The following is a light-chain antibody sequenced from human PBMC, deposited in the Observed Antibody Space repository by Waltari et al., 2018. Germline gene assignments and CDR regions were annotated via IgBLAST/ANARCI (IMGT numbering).Light chain of an antibody. CDR3: QHYDNWPPYT. V-gene: IGKV3-15*01. CDR2: GAS. Sequence: EVVLTQSPATLSVSPGTRATLSCRASQSVSSNLAWYQQKPGQAPRLLIYGASTRATGIPTRFSGSGSGTEFTLTINSLQSEDCAVYYCQHYDNWPPYTFGPGTKLEI. J-gene: IGKJ2*01. CDR1: QSVSSN.